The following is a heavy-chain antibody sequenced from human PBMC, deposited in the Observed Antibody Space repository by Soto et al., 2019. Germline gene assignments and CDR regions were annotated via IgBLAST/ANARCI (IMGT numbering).Heavy chain of an antibody. CDR1: GFTFSSYA. CDR3: ANDVEHSSGSANFDL. J-gene: IGHJ4*02. Sequence: GGSLRLSCAASGFTFSSYAMSWVRQAPGKGLEWVSVISGSGISTYFADSVKGRFTISRDNSKNTLYLQMNSLRAEDTAVYYCANDVEHSSGSANFDLWGQGTLVTVVS. D-gene: IGHD6-19*01. V-gene: IGHV3-23*01. CDR2: ISGSGIST.